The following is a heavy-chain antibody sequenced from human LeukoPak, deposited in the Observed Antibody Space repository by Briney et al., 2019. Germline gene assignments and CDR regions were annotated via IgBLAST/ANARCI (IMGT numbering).Heavy chain of an antibody. Sequence: GSSVKVSCKASGGTFSSYAISWVRQAPGQGLEWMGRIIPILGIANYAQKFQGRVTITADKSTSTAYMELSSLRSEDTAVYYCARAQGMATIKIFPYYFDYWGQGTLVTVSS. J-gene: IGHJ4*02. V-gene: IGHV1-69*04. CDR1: GGTFSSYA. CDR2: IIPILGIA. CDR3: ARAQGMATIKIFPYYFDY. D-gene: IGHD5-24*01.